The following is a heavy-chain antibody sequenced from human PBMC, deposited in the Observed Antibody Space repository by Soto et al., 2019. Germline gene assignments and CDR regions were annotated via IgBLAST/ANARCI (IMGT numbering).Heavy chain of an antibody. V-gene: IGHV5-10-1*01. CDR3: ARQIYDSDTGPNFQYYFDS. CDR1: GYSFADYC. Sequence: PGESQKISRKGSGYSFADYCITWVRQKTGKGLEWMGRIDPSDSQTYYSPSFRGHVTISVTKSITTVFLQWSSLRASDTAMYYCARQIYDSDTGPNFQYYFDSWGQGTPVTVSS. J-gene: IGHJ4*02. CDR2: IDPSDSQT. D-gene: IGHD3-22*01.